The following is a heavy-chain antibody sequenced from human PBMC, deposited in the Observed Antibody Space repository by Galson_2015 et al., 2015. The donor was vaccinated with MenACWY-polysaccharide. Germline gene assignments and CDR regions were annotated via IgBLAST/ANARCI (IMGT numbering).Heavy chain of an antibody. CDR3: TKAGSKYCLGSSCYFISFDP. CDR1: GFSFSTYW. D-gene: IGHD2-15*01. CDR2: INADGSAT. V-gene: IGHV3-74*01. J-gene: IGHJ5*02. Sequence: SLRLSCAASGFSFSTYWMHWVRHAPGKRLVWVSRINADGSATDYADSVRGRFTISRDNAKNTLYLEMNSLRAEDTAVYFCTKAGSKYCLGSSCYFISFDPWGQGSLVTVSS.